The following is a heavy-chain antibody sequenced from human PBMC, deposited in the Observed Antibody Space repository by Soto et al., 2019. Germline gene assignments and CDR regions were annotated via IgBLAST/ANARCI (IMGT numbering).Heavy chain of an antibody. CDR3: ARTGGDCTQGVCYDY. V-gene: IGHV1-18*01. Sequence: GASVKVSCKAPGYIFINYGISWMRQAPGQGLEWMAWISPHTSITHYAQSLLGRVTVTRDTSTSTAYMDLRGLRSDDSAVYYCARTGGDCTQGVCYDYWGQGTPVTVSS. CDR1: GYIFINYG. CDR2: ISPHTSIT. J-gene: IGHJ4*02. D-gene: IGHD2-8*01.